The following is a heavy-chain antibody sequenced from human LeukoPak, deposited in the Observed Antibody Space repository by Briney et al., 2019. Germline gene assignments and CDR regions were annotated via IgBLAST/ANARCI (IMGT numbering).Heavy chain of an antibody. CDR1: GGSISSGGYY. Sequence: PSETLSLTCTVSGGSISSGGYYWSWIRQPAGKGLEWIGRIYTSGSTNYNPSLKSRVTMSVDTSKNQFSLKLSSVTAADTAVYYCARDGITMIVGSWFDPWGQGTLVTVSS. V-gene: IGHV4-61*02. D-gene: IGHD3-22*01. CDR2: IYTSGST. J-gene: IGHJ5*02. CDR3: ARDGITMIVGSWFDP.